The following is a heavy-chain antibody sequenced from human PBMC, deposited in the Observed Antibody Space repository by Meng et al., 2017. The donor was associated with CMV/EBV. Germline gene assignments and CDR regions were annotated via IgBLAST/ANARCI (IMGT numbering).Heavy chain of an antibody. CDR1: GGSISSSSYY. Sequence: GSLRLSCTVSGGSISSSSYYWGWIRQPPGKGLEWIGSIYYSGSTYYNPSLKSRATISVDTSKNQFSLKLRYVTAADTAVYYCATPVGAYYFDYWGQGTLVTVSS. V-gene: IGHV4-39*07. CDR2: IYYSGST. J-gene: IGHJ4*02. CDR3: ATPVGAYYFDY. D-gene: IGHD3-16*01.